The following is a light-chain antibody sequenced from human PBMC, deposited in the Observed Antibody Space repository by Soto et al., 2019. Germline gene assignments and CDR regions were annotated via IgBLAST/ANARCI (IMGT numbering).Light chain of an antibody. CDR2: LAS. Sequence: IQLTQSPSSLSASVGDRVTITCRTSQGIRNPLAWYQQKPGKGPKLLIYLASTLQSGVPSRFSGSGSGTDFTLTISSLQPEDFATYYCQQVDSYPITFGQGTRLEIK. J-gene: IGKJ5*01. CDR1: QGIRNP. CDR3: QQVDSYPIT. V-gene: IGKV1-9*01.